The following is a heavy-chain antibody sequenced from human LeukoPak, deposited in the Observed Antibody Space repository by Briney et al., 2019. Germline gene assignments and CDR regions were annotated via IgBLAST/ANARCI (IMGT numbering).Heavy chain of an antibody. CDR2: ISAYNGNT. J-gene: IGHJ6*02. CDR1: GYTFTSYY. V-gene: IGHV1-18*04. CDR3: ARAELDFSGIYYYYGMDV. Sequence: ASVKVSCKASGYTFTSYYMHWVRQAPGQGLEWMGWISAYNGNTNYAQKLQGRVTMTTDTSTSTAYMELRSLRSDDTAVYYCARAELDFSGIYYYYGMDVWGQGTTVTVSS. D-gene: IGHD3-3*01.